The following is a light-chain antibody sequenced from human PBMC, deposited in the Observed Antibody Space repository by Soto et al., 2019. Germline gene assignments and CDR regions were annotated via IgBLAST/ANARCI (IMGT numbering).Light chain of an antibody. V-gene: IGLV1-47*01. CDR2: RAS. CDR3: AAWDDTLNGLV. Sequence: QLVLTQPPSASGTPGQRVTISCSGSSSNIGSNYVYWYQRVPGTAPRLLMYRASQRPSGVPDRFSGSKSGTSASLAISGLRCEDEADYYCAAWDDTLNGLVFGGGTKLTVL. J-gene: IGLJ2*01. CDR1: SSNIGSNY.